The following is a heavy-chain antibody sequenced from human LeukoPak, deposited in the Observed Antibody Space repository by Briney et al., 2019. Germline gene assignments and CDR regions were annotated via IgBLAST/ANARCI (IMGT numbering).Heavy chain of an antibody. CDR1: GFTFKRYS. CDR2: ISGSGGST. J-gene: IGHJ4*02. Sequence: GGSLRLSCEGSGFTFKRYSMNWVRQAPGKGLEWVSAISGSGGSTYYADSVKGRFTISRDNSKNTLYLQMNSLRAEDTAVYYCAKVRWDNSGWYYLDYWGQGTLVTVSS. V-gene: IGHV3-23*01. D-gene: IGHD6-19*01. CDR3: AKVRWDNSGWYYLDY.